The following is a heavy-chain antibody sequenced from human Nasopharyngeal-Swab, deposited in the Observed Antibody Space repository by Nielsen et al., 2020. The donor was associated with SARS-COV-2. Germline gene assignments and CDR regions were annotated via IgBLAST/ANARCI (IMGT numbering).Heavy chain of an antibody. CDR1: GGTFSSYA. CDR3: ARGNEGAAAGTGYYYYGMDV. V-gene: IGHV1-69*04. J-gene: IGHJ6*02. CDR2: IIPILGIA. Sequence: SVKASCKASGGTFSSYAISWVRQAPGQGLEWMGRIIPILGIANYAQKFQGRVTITADKSTSTAYMELSSLRSEDTAVYDCARGNEGAAAGTGYYYYGMDVWGQGTTVTVSS. D-gene: IGHD6-13*01.